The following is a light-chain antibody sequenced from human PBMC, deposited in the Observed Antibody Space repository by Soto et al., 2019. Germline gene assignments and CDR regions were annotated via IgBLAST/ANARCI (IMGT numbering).Light chain of an antibody. V-gene: IGKV1-5*03. Sequence: DIQMTQSPSTLSASVGDRVTITCRASQSINRWLAWYQQRPGKAPKILIHKASSLEAGVTSRFSGTDSGTGFTLTISSVQPDDFATYFCLQYNIYPLSFGGGTKVEIK. CDR3: LQYNIYPLS. J-gene: IGKJ4*01. CDR2: KAS. CDR1: QSINRW.